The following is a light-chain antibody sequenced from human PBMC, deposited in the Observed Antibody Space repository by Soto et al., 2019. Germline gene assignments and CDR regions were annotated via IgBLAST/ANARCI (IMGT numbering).Light chain of an antibody. CDR2: ATS. CDR3: QQYHNWPPYT. J-gene: IGKJ2*01. V-gene: IGKV3-15*01. Sequence: ETVMTQSPATLSVSPGERATLSCRASQSVSGNLAWYQQKPGQAPRLLIYATSNRATGIPDRISGGGSGTEFTLTISSLQAEDFAVYYCQQYHNWPPYTFGQGTKLEIK. CDR1: QSVSGN.